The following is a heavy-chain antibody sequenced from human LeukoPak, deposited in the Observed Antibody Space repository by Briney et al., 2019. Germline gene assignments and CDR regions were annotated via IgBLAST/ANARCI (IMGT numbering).Heavy chain of an antibody. CDR1: GFTFSTSA. Sequence: PGGSLRLSCAASGFTFSTSAMHWVRQAPGKGLEWLGRIKRETDGGTIDYAAPVKGRFTISRDDSRNTLYLQMDSLKIEDTAVYYCTTDRYYDNSELQFQHWGQGTLVTVSS. CDR2: IKRETDGGTI. D-gene: IGHD3-22*01. CDR3: TTDRYYDNSELQFQH. V-gene: IGHV3-15*01. J-gene: IGHJ1*01.